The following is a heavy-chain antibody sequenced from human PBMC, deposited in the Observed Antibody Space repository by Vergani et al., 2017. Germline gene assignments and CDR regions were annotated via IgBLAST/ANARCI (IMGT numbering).Heavy chain of an antibody. J-gene: IGHJ4*02. CDR3: ARDRWYYGSGSPLY. CDR2: INPDSGGT. V-gene: IGHV1-2*02. Sequence: QVQLVQSGSEVKEPGASVRVSCKTSGYTFTDLYLHWVRQAPGQGLEWLGWINPDSGGTNYAQEFKGRVSITRDTSTSTAYMELSSLTSDDTAVYFCARDRWYYGSGSPLYWGQGTLVTVSS. D-gene: IGHD3-10*01. CDR1: GYTFTDLY.